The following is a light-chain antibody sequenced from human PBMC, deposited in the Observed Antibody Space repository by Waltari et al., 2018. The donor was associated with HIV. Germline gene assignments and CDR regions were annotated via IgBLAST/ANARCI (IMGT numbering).Light chain of an antibody. Sequence: QLVLTQSPSASASLGASVKLTCTLSSGHANYATAWHPLQPGKGPRYLMNVNDDGSHNKGAGIPDRFSGSSSGAERFLIISSLQSQDEAEYYCQTWAPGIRVFGGGTKLTVL. V-gene: IGLV4-69*01. CDR3: QTWAPGIRV. CDR2: VNDDGSH. CDR1: SGHANYA. J-gene: IGLJ3*02.